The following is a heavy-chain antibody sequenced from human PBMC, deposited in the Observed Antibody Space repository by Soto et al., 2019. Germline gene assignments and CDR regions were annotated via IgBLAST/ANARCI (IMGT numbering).Heavy chain of an antibody. Sequence: SETLSLTCTVSGVSISSDGYYWRWIRQHPGKGLEWIGYIYNSGNTYYNPSLKNRVTISLDTSKNQFSLKLSSVTAADTAVYYCARGPGYSDYVHWGQGTQVTVSS. CDR3: ARGPGYSDYVH. D-gene: IGHD4-17*01. CDR2: IYNSGNT. V-gene: IGHV4-31*03. J-gene: IGHJ4*02. CDR1: GVSISSDGYY.